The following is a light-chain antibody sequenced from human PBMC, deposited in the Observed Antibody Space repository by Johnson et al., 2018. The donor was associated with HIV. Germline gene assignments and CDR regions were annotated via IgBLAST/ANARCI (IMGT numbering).Light chain of an antibody. CDR2: END. CDR1: SSNIGNNY. Sequence: QSVLTQPPSVSAAPGQKVTISCSGSSSNIGNNYVSWYQQIPGADPKLLIYENDKRPSGIPDRFSGSKSGTSATLGITGLQTGDEADYYCGTWDSSLSAGYVFGTGTKVTVL. V-gene: IGLV1-51*02. J-gene: IGLJ1*01. CDR3: GTWDSSLSAGYV.